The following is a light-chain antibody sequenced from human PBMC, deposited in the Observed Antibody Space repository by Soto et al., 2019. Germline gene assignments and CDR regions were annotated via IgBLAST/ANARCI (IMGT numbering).Light chain of an antibody. CDR1: QDISNY. V-gene: IGKV1-33*01. J-gene: IGKJ3*01. Sequence: DIPMTQSPSSLSASVGDRVTITCQASQDISNYLNLYQHKPGKAPKLLIYDASNLETGVPSRFSGSGSGTDFTFTISSLQPEDIATYYCQQFGSFCPGTNVDIK. CDR3: QQFGS. CDR2: DAS.